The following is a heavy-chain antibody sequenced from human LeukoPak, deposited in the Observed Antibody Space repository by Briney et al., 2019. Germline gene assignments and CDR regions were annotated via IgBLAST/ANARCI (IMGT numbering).Heavy chain of an antibody. D-gene: IGHD3-22*01. CDR1: GGSISSGGYY. V-gene: IGHV4-30-2*01. CDR3: ARERAMIVVS. J-gene: IGHJ4*02. CDR2: IYHSGST. Sequence: SETLSLTCTVSGGSISSGGYYWSWIRQPPGKGLEWIGYIYHSGSTYYNPSLKSRVTISVDRSKNQFSLKLSSVTAADTAVYYCARERAMIVVSWGQGTLVTVSS.